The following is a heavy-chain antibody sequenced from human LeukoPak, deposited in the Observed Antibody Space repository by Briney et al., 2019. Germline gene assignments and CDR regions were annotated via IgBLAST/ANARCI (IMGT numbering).Heavy chain of an antibody. D-gene: IGHD3-3*01. CDR2: FDPEDGET. CDR1: GYTLTELS. Sequence: ASVKVSCKVSGYTLTELSMHWVRQAPGKGLEWMGGFDPEDGETIYAQKFQGRVTMTEDTSTDTAYMELSSLRSDDTAVYYCATQVFRFAVVTHFDYWGQGNLVTVYS. J-gene: IGHJ4*02. V-gene: IGHV1-24*01. CDR3: ATQVFRFAVVTHFDY.